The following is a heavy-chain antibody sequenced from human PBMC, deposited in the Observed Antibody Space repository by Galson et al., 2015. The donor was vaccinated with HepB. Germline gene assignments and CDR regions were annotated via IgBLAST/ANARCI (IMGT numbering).Heavy chain of an antibody. CDR2: IRQDGGET. D-gene: IGHD4-17*01. Sequence: SLRLSCAATGFSFSSHWMSWVRQAPGKGLEWVARIRQDGGETYFVDSVKGRFTVSRDNAKSSLYLQMYSLSAEDTALYYCAKSAVTTHYYFGNWGQGTLVTVSS. CDR1: GFSFSSHW. V-gene: IGHV3-7*01. J-gene: IGHJ4*02. CDR3: AKSAVTTHYYFGN.